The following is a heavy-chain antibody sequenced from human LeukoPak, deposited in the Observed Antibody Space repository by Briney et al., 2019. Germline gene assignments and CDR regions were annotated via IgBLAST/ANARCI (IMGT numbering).Heavy chain of an antibody. V-gene: IGHV3-48*03. Sequence: GGSLSLSCSVSGFTFSDYEMNWVRQAPGKGLEWVSYISSRSSTKYYAYSVRGRFTVSRDNAKSSLYLQMNSLRAEDTALYYCAREMKDSSGSFLAHWGQGTLVTVSS. CDR1: GFTFSDYE. CDR3: AREMKDSSGSFLAH. D-gene: IGHD3-22*01. CDR2: ISSRSSTK. J-gene: IGHJ4*02.